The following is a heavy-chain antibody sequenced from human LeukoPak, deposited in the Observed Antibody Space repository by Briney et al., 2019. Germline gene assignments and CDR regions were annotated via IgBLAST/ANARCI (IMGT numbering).Heavy chain of an antibody. CDR1: GGSISSYTYY. V-gene: IGHV4-39*07. D-gene: IGHD2-2*02. CDR3: ARGGYCSSTSCYKSAFGI. J-gene: IGHJ3*02. CDR2: IYYSGST. Sequence: PSETLSLTCTVSGGSISSYTYYWAWIRQPPGKGLEWIGSIYYSGSTYYNPSLKSRVTISVDTSKNQFSLKLSSVTAADTAVYYCARGGYCSSTSCYKSAFGIWGQGTMVTVSS.